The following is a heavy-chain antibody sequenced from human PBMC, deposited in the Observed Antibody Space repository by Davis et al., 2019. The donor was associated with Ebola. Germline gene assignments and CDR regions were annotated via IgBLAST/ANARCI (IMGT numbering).Heavy chain of an antibody. V-gene: IGHV3-23*01. CDR1: GFTFSNAW. J-gene: IGHJ4*02. Sequence: GESLKISCAASGFTFSNAWMNWVRQAPGKGLEWVSAISGSGGSTYYADSVKGRFTISRDNSKNTLYLQMNSLRAEDTAVYYCAKARSSWTPFDYWGQGTLVTVSS. CDR2: ISGSGGST. CDR3: AKARSSWTPFDY. D-gene: IGHD6-13*01.